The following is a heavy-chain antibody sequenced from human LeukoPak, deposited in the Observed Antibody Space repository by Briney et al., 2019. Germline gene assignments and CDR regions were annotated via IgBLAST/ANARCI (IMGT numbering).Heavy chain of an antibody. CDR3: VRDNPRGCGVVPVNIDDF. V-gene: IGHV3-48*01. CDR1: GFTFSRAS. Sequence: PGGSLRLSCAASGFTFSRASMNWVRQAPGKGLEWISYISYDSAIKYYADSVRGRFTISRDNAKNSLSLQMHSLRAEDTAVYYCVRDNPRGCGVVPVNIDDFWGQGTLVTVSS. CDR2: ISYDSAIK. J-gene: IGHJ4*02. D-gene: IGHD2-15*01.